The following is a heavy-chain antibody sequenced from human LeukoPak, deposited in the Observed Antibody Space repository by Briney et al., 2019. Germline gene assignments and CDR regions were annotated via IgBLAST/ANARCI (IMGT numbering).Heavy chain of an antibody. CDR3: ARGPEIRGSSWDY. CDR2: INPSGCIT. D-gene: IGHD6-13*01. Sequence: EPSVKVSCKASGYTFTSYYMHCVRQAPGQGLEWMGIINPSGCITSYTQMFQGRVTMTRHTSTSTVYMELSSLRSEETAVYYCARGPEIRGSSWDYWGQGTLVTVSS. CDR1: GYTFTSYY. V-gene: IGHV1-46*01. J-gene: IGHJ4*02.